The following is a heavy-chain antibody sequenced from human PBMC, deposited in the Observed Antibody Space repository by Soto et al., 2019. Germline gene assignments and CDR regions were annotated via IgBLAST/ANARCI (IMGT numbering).Heavy chain of an antibody. CDR3: AREEYSSSSPPFDY. J-gene: IGHJ4*02. Sequence: EVQLVESGGGLVQPGGSLRLSCAASGFTVSSNYMSWVRQAPGKGLEWVSVIYSGGSTYYADSVKGRFTISRDNSKNTLYLQMKSLRAEDTAVYYCAREEYSSSSPPFDYWGQGTLVTVSS. V-gene: IGHV3-66*01. CDR1: GFTVSSNY. CDR2: IYSGGST. D-gene: IGHD6-6*01.